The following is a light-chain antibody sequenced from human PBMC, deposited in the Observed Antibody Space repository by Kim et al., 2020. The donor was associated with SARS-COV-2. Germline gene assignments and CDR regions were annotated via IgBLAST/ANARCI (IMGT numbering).Light chain of an antibody. CDR1: KLGNKY. CDR3: QAWDRTTVV. J-gene: IGLJ3*02. Sequence: SRSPGRAASITCSGDKLGNKYTCWYQQKPGQSPVLVIYQDSKRPSGIPERFSGSNSGNTATLTISGTQAMDEADYYCQAWDRTTVVFGGGTQLTVL. CDR2: QDS. V-gene: IGLV3-1*01.